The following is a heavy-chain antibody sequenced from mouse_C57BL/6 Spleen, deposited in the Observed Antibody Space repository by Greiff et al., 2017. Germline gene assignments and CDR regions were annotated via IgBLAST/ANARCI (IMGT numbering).Heavy chain of an antibody. CDR2: IRLKSDNYAT. CDR1: GFTFSNYW. D-gene: IGHD1-2*01. J-gene: IGHJ3*01. CDR3: TGVGFGFAY. V-gene: IGHV6-3*01. Sequence: EVQGVESGGGLVQPGGSMKLSCVASGFTFSNYWMNWVRQSPEKGLEWVAQIRLKSDNYATHYAESVKGRFTISRDDSKSSVYLQMNNLRAEDTGIYYCTGVGFGFAYWGQGTLVTVSA.